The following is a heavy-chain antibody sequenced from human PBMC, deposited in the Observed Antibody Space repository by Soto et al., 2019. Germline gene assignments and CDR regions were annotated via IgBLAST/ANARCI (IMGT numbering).Heavy chain of an antibody. CDR1: GYTFTSYG. J-gene: IGHJ4*02. V-gene: IGHV1-18*01. Sequence: QVQLVQSGAEVKKPGASVKVSCKASGYTFTSYGISWVRQAPGQGLEWMGWVSAYNGNTNYAKKLQGRVTMTTDKSTSTAYMELRSLRSDDTAVYYCARGDAINYDYVWGSYRPTDYWGQGTLVTVSS. CDR3: ARGDAINYDYVWGSYRPTDY. D-gene: IGHD3-16*02. CDR2: VSAYNGNT.